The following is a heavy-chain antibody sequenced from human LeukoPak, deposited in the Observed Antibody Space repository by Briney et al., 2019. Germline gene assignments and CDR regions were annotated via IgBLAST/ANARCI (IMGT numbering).Heavy chain of an antibody. CDR3: ARDRCLYNDCWSGYYAFDV. D-gene: IGHD3-3*01. CDR1: GGSISGYD. J-gene: IGHJ3*01. Sequence: SETLSLTCTVSGGSISGYDRSRVRQPPGKGLEWIGYVYISGSTKYYPAVKGRVVISGDTAGNQLSLELNSVTAADTAMYYCARDRCLYNDCWSGYYAFDVCGQGIMVTVS. CDR2: VYISGST. V-gene: IGHV4-4*08.